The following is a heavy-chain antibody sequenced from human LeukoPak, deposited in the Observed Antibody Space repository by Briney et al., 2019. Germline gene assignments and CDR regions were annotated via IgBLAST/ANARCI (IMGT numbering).Heavy chain of an antibody. Sequence: SQTLSLTCTVSGGSISSGSYYWSWIRQPAGKGLEWIGRIYTSGSTNYNPSLKSRVTISVDTSKNQFSLKLSSVTAADTAVYYCSRDSDFWSGYHDYWGQGTLVTVS. V-gene: IGHV4-61*02. CDR1: GGSISSGSYY. J-gene: IGHJ4*02. CDR3: SRDSDFWSGYHDY. CDR2: IYTSGST. D-gene: IGHD3-3*01.